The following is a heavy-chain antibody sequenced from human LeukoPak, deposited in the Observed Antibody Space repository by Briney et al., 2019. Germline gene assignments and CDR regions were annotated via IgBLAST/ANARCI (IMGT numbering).Heavy chain of an antibody. D-gene: IGHD2-2*01. CDR2: INHSGST. Sequence: PSETLSLTCAVYGGSFSGYYWSWIRQPPGKGLEWMGEINHSGSTNYNPSLKSRVTISVDTSKNQFSLKLSSVTAADTAVYYCARGYCSSTSCYVFDPWGQGTLVTVSS. V-gene: IGHV4-34*01. CDR3: ARGYCSSTSCYVFDP. CDR1: GGSFSGYY. J-gene: IGHJ5*02.